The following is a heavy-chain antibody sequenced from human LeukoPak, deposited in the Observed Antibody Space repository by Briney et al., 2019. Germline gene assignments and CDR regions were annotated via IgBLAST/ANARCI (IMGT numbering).Heavy chain of an antibody. CDR3: AKDWEWELLDGRLDY. CDR1: GFTFSSYG. D-gene: IGHD1-26*01. V-gene: IGHV3-30*18. J-gene: IGHJ4*02. CDR2: ISYDGSNK. Sequence: GGSLRLSCAASGFTFSSYGMHWVRQAPGKGLEWVAVISYDGSNKYYADSVKGRFTISRDNSKNTLYLQMNSLRAEDTAVYYCAKDWEWELLDGRLDYWGQGTLVTVSS.